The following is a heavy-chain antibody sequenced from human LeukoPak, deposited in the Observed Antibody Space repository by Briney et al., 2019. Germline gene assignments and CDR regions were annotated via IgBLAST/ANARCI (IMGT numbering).Heavy chain of an antibody. D-gene: IGHD4-17*01. V-gene: IGHV3-74*01. Sequence: GGSLRLSCVASGFSFSNYWMHWVRQAPGKGLVWVSRIKSDGSSTTYADSVKGRFTLSRDNAKNTLYLEMNSLRAEDTAVYYCARASTSVTTRNYFYYWGQGTLVTVSS. CDR1: GFSFSNYW. CDR3: ARASTSVTTRNYFYY. J-gene: IGHJ4*02. CDR2: IKSDGSST.